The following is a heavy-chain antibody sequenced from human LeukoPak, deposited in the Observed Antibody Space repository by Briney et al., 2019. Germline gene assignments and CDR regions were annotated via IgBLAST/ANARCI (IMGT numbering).Heavy chain of an antibody. CDR2: IHLGDSDT. Sequence: GESLKISCKGSGYSFTNYWIGWVRQMPGKGLEWMGIIHLGDSDTRYSPSFQGQVTISADKSISTAYVQWSSLKASDTAMYYCARHGSDNWNDDASPFDSWGQGTLVTVSS. CDR3: ARHGSDNWNDDASPFDS. CDR1: GYSFTNYW. D-gene: IGHD1-1*01. J-gene: IGHJ4*02. V-gene: IGHV5-51*01.